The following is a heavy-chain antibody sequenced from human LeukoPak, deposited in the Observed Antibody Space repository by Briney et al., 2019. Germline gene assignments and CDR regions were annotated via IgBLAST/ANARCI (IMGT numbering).Heavy chain of an antibody. CDR3: AKGGGITRPYFDY. CDR2: IRMTGGST. D-gene: IGHD3-16*01. J-gene: IGHJ4*02. Sequence: GGSLRLSCAASGFTFSSYAMSWVRQAPGKGLEWVSTIRMTGGSTYYADSVEGRFTISRDNSKNTLHLQMNSLRAEDTAVYYCAKGGGITRPYFDYWGQGTLVTVSS. V-gene: IGHV3-23*01. CDR1: GFTFSSYA.